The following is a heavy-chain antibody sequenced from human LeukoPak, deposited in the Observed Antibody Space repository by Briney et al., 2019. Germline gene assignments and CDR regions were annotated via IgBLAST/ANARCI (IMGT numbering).Heavy chain of an antibody. D-gene: IGHD3-3*01. CDR3: ARDIFWSGYPMDV. Sequence: GASVTVSFTASGYTFTSYYMHWVRQAPGQGLEWMGIINPSGGSTSYAQKFQGRVTMTRDRATSTVYMELSSLRSEDTAVYYCARDIFWSGYPMDVWGRGTTVTVSS. V-gene: IGHV1-46*01. CDR1: GYTFTSYY. J-gene: IGHJ6*02. CDR2: INPSGGST.